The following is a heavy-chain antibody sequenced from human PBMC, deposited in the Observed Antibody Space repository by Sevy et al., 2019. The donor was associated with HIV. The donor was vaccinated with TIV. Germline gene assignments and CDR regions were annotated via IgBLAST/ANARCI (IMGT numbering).Heavy chain of an antibody. CDR2: FSFGCGEI. D-gene: IGHD2-8*01. V-gene: IGHV3-23*01. J-gene: IGHJ4*02. CDR1: GFTFGKYS. Sequence: GGSLRLSCAASGFTFGKYSMSWVRQPPGKGLEWVSTFSFGCGEINYADSVKGRFTISRDNSKSSVYLQMNNLGPEDTAMYYCAREGCTKPHDYWGQGTLVTVSS. CDR3: AREGCTKPHDY.